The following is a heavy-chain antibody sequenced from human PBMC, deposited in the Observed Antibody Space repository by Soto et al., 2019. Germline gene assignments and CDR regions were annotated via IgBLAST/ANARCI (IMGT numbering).Heavy chain of an antibody. CDR1: GFTVSSFA. CDR2: LSSNGIGT. J-gene: IGHJ6*02. V-gene: IGHV3-64D*06. Sequence: PGGSLRLSCSGSGFTVSSFAMHWVRQAPGKGLEHVSTLSSNGIGTYYADSVKGRFTFSRDTYKNTLYLQMSSLRTEDTAVYYCVKDMGQAAVGIRYPYGLDVWGLGTTVTVSS. D-gene: IGHD6-13*01. CDR3: VKDMGQAAVGIRYPYGLDV.